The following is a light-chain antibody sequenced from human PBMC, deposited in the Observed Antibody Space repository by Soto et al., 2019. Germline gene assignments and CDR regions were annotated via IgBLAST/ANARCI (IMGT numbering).Light chain of an antibody. Sequence: EIVLTQSPATLSLSPGERATLSCRASQSVSNYLAWYQQKPGQAPRLLIYDASNRATGIPARFSGSGSGTDFTLTISSLEPEDSAVYYCQQRSNWPPLTFGGGTKVDIK. CDR1: QSVSNY. V-gene: IGKV3-11*01. CDR2: DAS. CDR3: QQRSNWPPLT. J-gene: IGKJ4*01.